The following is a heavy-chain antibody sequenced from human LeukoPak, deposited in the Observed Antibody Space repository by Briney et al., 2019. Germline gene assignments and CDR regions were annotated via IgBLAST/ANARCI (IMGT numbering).Heavy chain of an antibody. CDR2: ISGSGGST. J-gene: IGHJ4*02. Sequence: GGSLRLSCAASGFTFSSYAMSWVRQAPGKGLEWVSAISGSGGSTYCADSVKGRFTISRDNSKNTLHLQMNSLRAEDTAVYYCAKDPVGIVVVVAANWGQGTLVTVSS. V-gene: IGHV3-23*01. CDR1: GFTFSSYA. CDR3: AKDPVGIVVVVAAN. D-gene: IGHD2-15*01.